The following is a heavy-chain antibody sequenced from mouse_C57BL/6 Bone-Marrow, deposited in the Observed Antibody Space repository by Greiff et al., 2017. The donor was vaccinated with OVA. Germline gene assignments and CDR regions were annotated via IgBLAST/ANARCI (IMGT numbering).Heavy chain of an antibody. Sequence: EVQLLQSGGGLVKPGASLKLSCAASGFTFSSYAMSWVRQTPEKRLEWVATISAGSGYTYYPDNVKGRFTISRDNASNTLYLHLRHLTSEDTARYYGAREGGRRTTVDPPDWYFDVWGTGTTVTVSS. D-gene: IGHD1-1*01. V-gene: IGHV5-4*01. CDR1: GFTFSSYA. CDR3: AREGGRRTTVDPPDWYFDV. CDR2: ISAGSGYT. J-gene: IGHJ1*03.